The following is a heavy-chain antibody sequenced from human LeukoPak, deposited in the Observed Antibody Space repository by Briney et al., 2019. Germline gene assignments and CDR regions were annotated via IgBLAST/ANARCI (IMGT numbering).Heavy chain of an antibody. V-gene: IGHV3-21*01. CDR2: ITPTSKYI. J-gene: IGHJ5*02. CDR1: GFTFSTYS. CDR3: ARGPDVITAAAYH. Sequence: GGSLRLSCAASGFTFSTYSMNWVRQAPGKGLEWVSSITPTSKYIYYADSLKGRFTISRDNAKKSLYLQISSLRAEDTAVYYCARGPDVITAAAYHWGQGTLVTVSS. D-gene: IGHD3-22*01.